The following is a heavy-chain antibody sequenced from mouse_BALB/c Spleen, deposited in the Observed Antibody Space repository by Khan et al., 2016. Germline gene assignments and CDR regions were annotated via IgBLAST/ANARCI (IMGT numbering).Heavy chain of an antibody. CDR2: IDPANGNT. Sequence: VQLKQSGAELVKPGAPVKLSCTASGFKIKDTYMHWVKQRPEQGLEWIGRIDPANGNTKYDPKFQGKATITADTSSNTAYLQLSSLTSEDTALYYCARSPGSSYYFDYWGQGTTLSVSS. CDR3: ARSPGSSYYFDY. D-gene: IGHD1-1*01. V-gene: IGHV14-3*02. CDR1: GFKIKDTY. J-gene: IGHJ2*01.